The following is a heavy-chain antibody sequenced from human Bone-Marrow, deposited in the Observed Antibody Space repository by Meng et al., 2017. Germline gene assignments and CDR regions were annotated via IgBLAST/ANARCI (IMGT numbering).Heavy chain of an antibody. CDR1: GGSISSGSYY. D-gene: IGHD1-26*01. CDR3: ARDLLSGSYHNDY. Sequence: SETLSLTCTVSGGSISSGSYYWSWIRQPAGKGLEWIGRIYTSGSTNYNPSLKSRVTISVDTSKNQFSLKLSSVTAADTAVYYCARDLLSGSYHNDYWGQGTLVTVSS. CDR2: IYTSGST. J-gene: IGHJ4*02. V-gene: IGHV4-61*02.